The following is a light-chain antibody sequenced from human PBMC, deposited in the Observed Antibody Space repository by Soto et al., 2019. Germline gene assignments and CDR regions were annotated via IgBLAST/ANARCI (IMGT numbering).Light chain of an antibody. Sequence: QSVLTQPPSVSGAPGQRVTISCTGFSSNVGPPDAVHWYQHLSGTIPKLLIYDDDVRPSGVPDRFSASKSGTSASLVIAGLQDEDEGDYYCQSYDSALNVYVFGTGTKVTVL. CDR3: QSYDSALNVYV. CDR1: SSNVGPPDA. CDR2: DDD. V-gene: IGLV1-40*01. J-gene: IGLJ1*01.